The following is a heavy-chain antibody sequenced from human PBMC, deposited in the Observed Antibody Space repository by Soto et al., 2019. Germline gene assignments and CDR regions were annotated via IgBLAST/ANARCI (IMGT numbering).Heavy chain of an antibody. V-gene: IGHV3-23*01. J-gene: IGHJ4*02. CDR2: ITNTGGDT. CDR3: ARASGESYPGSRVFDS. D-gene: IGHD3-10*01. CDR1: GFTFSGNA. Sequence: GESLKISCAASGFTFSGNAMTWVRQAPGKGLEWVSVITNTGGDTLYADSVKGRFTMSRDNSKNILYLQMNSLRAEDTAIYYCARASGESYPGSRVFDSWGQGTRVTVSS.